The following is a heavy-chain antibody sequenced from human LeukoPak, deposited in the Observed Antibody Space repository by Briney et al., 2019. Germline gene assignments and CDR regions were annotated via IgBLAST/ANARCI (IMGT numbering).Heavy chain of an antibody. CDR3: AKMLVLGAFDI. V-gene: IGHV3-7*01. D-gene: IGHD3-10*01. CDR1: GFTFSSYW. J-gene: IGHJ3*02. Sequence: GGSLILSCAASGFTFSSYWMSWVRQAPGKGLEWVANIKQDGSEKYYVDSVKGRFTISRDNAKNSLYLQMNSLRAEDTAVYYCAKMLVLGAFDIWGQGTMVTVSS. CDR2: IKQDGSEK.